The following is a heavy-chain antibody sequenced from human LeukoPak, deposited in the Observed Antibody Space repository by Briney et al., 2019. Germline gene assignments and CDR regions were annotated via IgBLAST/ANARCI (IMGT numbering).Heavy chain of an antibody. CDR1: GYSFTTYW. V-gene: IGHV5-51*01. D-gene: IGHD5-12*01. J-gene: IGHJ4*02. CDR3: ARHGGTYAYDY. CDR2: IYPGDSDI. Sequence: GESLKISCKGSGYSFTTYWIAWVRQMPGKGLEWMGLIYPGDSDIRYSPSFQGQVTISADKSITTAYLQWSSPKASDTAMYYCARHGGTYAYDYWGQGTLVTVSS.